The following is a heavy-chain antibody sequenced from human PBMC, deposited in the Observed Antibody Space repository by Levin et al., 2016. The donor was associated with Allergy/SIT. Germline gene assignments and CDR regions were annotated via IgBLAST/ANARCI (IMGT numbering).Heavy chain of an antibody. D-gene: IGHD3-16*01. CDR2: ISDYGGNT. J-gene: IGHJ4*02. Sequence: VRQAPGKGLEYVSAISDYGGNTYYAASVKGRFTISRDNSKNTLYLQMNSLRVEDTATYYCVKDRRGSDCWGQGTAVTVSS. V-gene: IGHV3-64D*06. CDR3: VKDRRGSDC.